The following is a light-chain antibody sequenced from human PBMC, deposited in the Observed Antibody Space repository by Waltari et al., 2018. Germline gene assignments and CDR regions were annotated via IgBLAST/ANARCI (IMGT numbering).Light chain of an antibody. J-gene: IGKJ2*01. V-gene: IGKV3-15*01. Sequence: EIVLTQSPATLSVSPGERATLSCRASHSVSSNLAWYQHKPGQPPRLLIYGASTRATGIPARFNGSGSGTEFTLTISSLQSEDFAVYYCQQYNSWPPRYTFGQGTNLESK. CDR3: QQYNSWPPRYT. CDR1: HSVSSN. CDR2: GAS.